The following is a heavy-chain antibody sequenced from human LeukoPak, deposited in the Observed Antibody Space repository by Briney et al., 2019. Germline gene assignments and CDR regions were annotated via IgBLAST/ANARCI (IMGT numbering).Heavy chain of an antibody. D-gene: IGHD4-23*01. J-gene: IGHJ4*02. CDR1: GFTLSSYA. CDR3: AKEVYGGIDY. Sequence: GRSMRLSCAASGFTLSSYAMSWVRQAPGKGLEWVSVISGSGVSTYYADSVKGRFTISRDTSTKTLFLQMDCLRAEDTAVYYCAKEVYGGIDYWGQGALVTVSS. CDR2: ISGSGVST. V-gene: IGHV3-23*01.